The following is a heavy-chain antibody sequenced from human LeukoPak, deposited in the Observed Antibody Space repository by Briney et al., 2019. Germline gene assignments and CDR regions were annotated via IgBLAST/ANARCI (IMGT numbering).Heavy chain of an antibody. J-gene: IGHJ5*02. CDR3: ARDNGGWGWFDP. Sequence: SETLSLTCTVSGGSIRSYYWSWIRQPPGKGLEWIGYIYYSGSTNYNPSLKSRVTISVDTSKNQFSLKLSSVTAADTAVYYCARDNGGWGWFDPWGQGTLVTVS. D-gene: IGHD2-8*01. V-gene: IGHV4-59*01. CDR2: IYYSGST. CDR1: GGSIRSYY.